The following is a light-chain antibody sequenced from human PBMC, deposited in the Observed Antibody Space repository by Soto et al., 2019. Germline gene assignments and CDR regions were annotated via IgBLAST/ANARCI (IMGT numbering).Light chain of an antibody. V-gene: IGKV3-20*01. J-gene: IGKJ5*01. CDR1: QGVTTN. CDR3: QQYDTSLIT. CDR2: GVS. Sequence: IVLTHSPAALCVSAWERSTICYRASQGVTTNFAWYQQKSGQAPRLLIFGVSIRATGISDRFTGSGSGTDFTLTISRLEPEDFAVYYCQQYDTSLITFGQGTRLEIK.